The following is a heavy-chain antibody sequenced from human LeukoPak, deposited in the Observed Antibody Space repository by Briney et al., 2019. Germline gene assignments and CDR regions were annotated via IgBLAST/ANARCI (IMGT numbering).Heavy chain of an antibody. Sequence: GGSLRLSCAASGFSFTYNAMTWVRQSPGKGLEWVSAISGSGGSTYYADSVKGRFTISRDNSKNTLYLQMTSLRAEDTAVYYCAKPSDEERLVTKRELDCWGQGTLVTVSS. CDR3: AKPSDEERLVTKRELDC. CDR2: ISGSGGST. CDR1: GFSFTYNA. V-gene: IGHV3-23*01. J-gene: IGHJ4*02. D-gene: IGHD1-1*01.